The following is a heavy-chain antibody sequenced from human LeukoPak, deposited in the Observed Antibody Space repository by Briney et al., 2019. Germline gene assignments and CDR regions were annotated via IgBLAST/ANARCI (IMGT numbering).Heavy chain of an antibody. D-gene: IGHD3-22*01. CDR2: INAGNGNT. V-gene: IGHV1-3*01. Sequence: ASVKVSCKASGYTFTSYAMHWVRQAPGQRLEWMGWINAGNGNTKYSQKFQGRVTITRDTSASIAYMELSSLRSEDTAVYYCAREKWLFLDYFDYWGQGTLVTVSS. CDR3: AREKWLFLDYFDY. CDR1: GYTFTSYA. J-gene: IGHJ4*02.